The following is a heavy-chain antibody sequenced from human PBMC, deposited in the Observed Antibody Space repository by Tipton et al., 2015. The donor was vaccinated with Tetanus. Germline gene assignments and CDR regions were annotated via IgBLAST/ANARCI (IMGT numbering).Heavy chain of an antibody. CDR2: IYYSGST. CDR3: ARDQARGARGWNYFDH. D-gene: IGHD1-26*01. J-gene: IGHJ4*02. Sequence: GLVKPSQTLSLTCTVSGGSISSGGYYWSWIRQHPGKGLEWIGDIYYSGSTYYNTSLKSRVTISLDTSKNQFSLKLNSVTAADTAVYYCARDQARGARGWNYFDHWGQGTLVTVSS. CDR1: GGSISSGGYY. V-gene: IGHV4-31*03.